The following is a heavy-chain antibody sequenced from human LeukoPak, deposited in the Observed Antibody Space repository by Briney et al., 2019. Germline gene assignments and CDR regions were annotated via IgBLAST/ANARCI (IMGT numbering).Heavy chain of an antibody. CDR3: ARVADFRQSFDF. J-gene: IGHJ4*02. V-gene: IGHV1-2*02. CDR2: INPNSGGT. CDR1: GYTFTAYY. Sequence: ASVKVSCKASGYTFTAYYLHWVRQAPGQGLEWMGWINPNSGGTNYAQTFQGRVTMTRDTSISTAYMDLSTLRSDDTAVYYCARVADFRQSFDFWGQGTLFTVS. D-gene: IGHD3/OR15-3a*01.